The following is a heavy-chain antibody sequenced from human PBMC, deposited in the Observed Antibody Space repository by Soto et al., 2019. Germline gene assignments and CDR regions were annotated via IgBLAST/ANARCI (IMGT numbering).Heavy chain of an antibody. CDR3: AKMTTRRFDY. D-gene: IGHD4-17*01. Sequence: GGSLRLSCAASGFTFSSYAMSWVRQAPGKGLEWVSGISGSGPSTNYADSVKGRFTISRDNSKNTLYLQMNSLRAEDTAVYYCAKMTTRRFDYWGQGTLVTVSS. CDR1: GFTFSSYA. CDR2: ISGSGPST. V-gene: IGHV3-23*01. J-gene: IGHJ4*02.